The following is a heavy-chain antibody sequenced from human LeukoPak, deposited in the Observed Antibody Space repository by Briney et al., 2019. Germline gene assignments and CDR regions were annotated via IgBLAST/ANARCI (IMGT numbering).Heavy chain of an antibody. CDR3: AKEGGGNYFGKDYFDY. V-gene: IGHV3-23*01. CDR1: GFTFSNYA. J-gene: IGHJ4*02. Sequence: PGGSLRLSCAASGFTFSNYAMSWVRQAPGKGLEWVSTISGPGSSTYYADSVKGRFTISRDYSKNTLFLQMNSLRAEDTAVYYCAKEGGGNYFGKDYFDYWGQGTLVTVSS. D-gene: IGHD1-26*01. CDR2: ISGPGSST.